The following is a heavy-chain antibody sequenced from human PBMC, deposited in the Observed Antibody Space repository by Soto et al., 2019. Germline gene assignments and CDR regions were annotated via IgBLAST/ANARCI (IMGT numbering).Heavy chain of an antibody. Sequence: GGSLRLSCAASGFTFSSYGMHWVRQAPGKGLEWVAVISYDGSNKYYADSVKGRFTISRDNSKNTLYLQMNSLRAEDTAVHYCAKVGYSYDIDYWGQGTLVTVSS. V-gene: IGHV3-30*18. J-gene: IGHJ4*02. CDR1: GFTFSSYG. CDR3: AKVGYSYDIDY. D-gene: IGHD5-18*01. CDR2: ISYDGSNK.